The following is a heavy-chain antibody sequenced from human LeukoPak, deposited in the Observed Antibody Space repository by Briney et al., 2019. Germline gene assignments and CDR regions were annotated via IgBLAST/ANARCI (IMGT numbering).Heavy chain of an antibody. J-gene: IGHJ3*02. CDR2: IYYSGST. V-gene: IGHV4-59*08. CDR3: ARLFRSGHGLWRNAFDI. CDR1: GGSISSYY. D-gene: IGHD3-10*01. Sequence: SETLSLTCTVSGGSISSYYWSWIRQPPGKGLEWIGYIYYSGSTNYNPSLKSRVTISVDTSKNQFSLKLSSVTAADTAVYYCARLFRSGHGLWRNAFDIWGQGTMVTVSS.